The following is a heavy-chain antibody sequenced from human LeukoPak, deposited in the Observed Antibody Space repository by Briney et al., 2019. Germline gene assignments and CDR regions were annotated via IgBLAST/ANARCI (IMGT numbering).Heavy chain of an antibody. CDR1: GGSISTSSYY. V-gene: IGHV4-39*01. CDR3: ARNTIVVVPAANNWFDP. Sequence: SETLSLTCNVSGGSISTSSYYWGWIRQPPGKGLEWIGSMYYSGSASYNPSLKSRVTISVDTSKNQFSLKLSSVTAADTAVYYCARNTIVVVPAANNWFDPWGQGTLVTVSS. J-gene: IGHJ5*02. D-gene: IGHD2-2*01. CDR2: MYYSGSA.